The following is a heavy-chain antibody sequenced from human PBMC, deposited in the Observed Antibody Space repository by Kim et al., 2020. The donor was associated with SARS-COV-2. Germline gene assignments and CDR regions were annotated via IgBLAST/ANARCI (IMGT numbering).Heavy chain of an antibody. V-gene: IGHV3-66*01. J-gene: IGHJ3*01. CDR2: IYSGDIT. CDR3: ARVLAVAGDDAFDL. Sequence: GGSLRLSCAASGFTVSRIYMSWVRQAPGKGLEWVSIIYSGDITYYADSVKGRFTISRDNSKNTLYLQVNSLRAEDSAVYYCARVLAVAGDDAFDLWGQGTMVTVSS. D-gene: IGHD6-19*01. CDR1: GFTVSRIY.